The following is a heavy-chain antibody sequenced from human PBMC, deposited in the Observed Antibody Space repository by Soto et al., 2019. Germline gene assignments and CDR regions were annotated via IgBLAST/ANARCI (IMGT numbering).Heavy chain of an antibody. CDR2: IYYSGST. CDR1: GGSIRSSSYY. D-gene: IGHD2-2*01. J-gene: IGHJ6*02. V-gene: IGHV4-39*01. CDR3: GRQQGHCVSTPCFGYYSVDV. Sequence: SETLSLTCTFSGGSIRSSSYYWGWIRQPPGKGLEWIGSIYYSGSTHYNPSLEGRVAISADTPNNQLSLRLSSVTAAAPAAYYCGRQQGHCVSTPCFGYYSVDVWGQGPRVPVSS.